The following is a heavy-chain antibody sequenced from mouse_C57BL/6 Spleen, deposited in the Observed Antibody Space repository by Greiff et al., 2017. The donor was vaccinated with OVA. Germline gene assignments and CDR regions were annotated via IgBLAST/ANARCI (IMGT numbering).Heavy chain of an antibody. CDR2: INPSNGGT. Sequence: VQLQQPGTDLVKPGASVKLSCKASGYSFTSYWMHWVKQRPGQGLEWIGNINPSNGGTNYNEKFKSKATLTVDKSSSTAYMQLSSLTSEDSAVYYGARPGWDGLGYFDYWGQGTTLTVSS. CDR1: GYSFTSYW. CDR3: ARPGWDGLGYFDY. V-gene: IGHV1-53*01. D-gene: IGHD4-1*01. J-gene: IGHJ2*01.